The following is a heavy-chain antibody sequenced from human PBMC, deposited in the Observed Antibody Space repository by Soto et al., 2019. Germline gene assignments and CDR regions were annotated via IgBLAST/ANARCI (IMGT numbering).Heavy chain of an antibody. CDR3: ARESGPYYSSPSFDY. V-gene: IGHV3-33*01. CDR1: GFTFSSYG. Sequence: QVQLVESGGGVVQPGRSLRLSCAASGFTFSSYGMHWVSQAPGKGLEWVAVIWYDGSNKYYADSVKGRFTISRDNSKNTLYLQMNSLRAEDTAVYYCARESGPYYSSPSFDYWGQGTLVTVSS. D-gene: IGHD3-10*01. J-gene: IGHJ4*02. CDR2: IWYDGSNK.